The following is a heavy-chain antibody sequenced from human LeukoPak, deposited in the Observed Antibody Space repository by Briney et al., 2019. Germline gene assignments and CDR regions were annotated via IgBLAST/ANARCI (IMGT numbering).Heavy chain of an antibody. V-gene: IGHV4-59*01. J-gene: IGHJ3*02. CDR2: IYYSGST. Sequence: SETLSLTWTVSGGSISSYYWSWIRQPPGKGLEWIGYIYYSGSTNYNPSLKSRVTISVDTSKNQFSLKLSSVTAADTAVYYCARSRGLRPLGIWGQGAMVTVSS. CDR3: ARSRGLRPLGI. CDR1: GGSISSYY. D-gene: IGHD4-17*01.